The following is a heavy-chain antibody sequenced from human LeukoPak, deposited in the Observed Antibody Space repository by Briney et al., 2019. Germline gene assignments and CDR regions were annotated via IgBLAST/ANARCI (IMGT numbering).Heavy chain of an antibody. V-gene: IGHV4-39*01. CDR2: IYYSGST. CDR3: ARTIWYSSPRSDWLDP. CDR1: GGSFSGYY. Sequence: SETLSLTCAVYGGSFSGYYWGWIRQPPGKGLEWIGSIYYSGSTYYNPSLKSRVTISVDTSKNQFSLKLSSVTAADTAVYYCARTIWYSSPRSDWLDPWGQGTLVTVSS. J-gene: IGHJ5*02. D-gene: IGHD6-13*01.